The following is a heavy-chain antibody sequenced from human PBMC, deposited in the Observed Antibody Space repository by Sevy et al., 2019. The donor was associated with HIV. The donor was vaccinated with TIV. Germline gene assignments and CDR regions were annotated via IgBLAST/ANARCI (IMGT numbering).Heavy chain of an antibody. CDR3: ARVDYYGSGSLQGGFDY. Sequence: GGSLRLSCAASGFTFSSYSMNWVRQAPGKGLEWVSYISSSSSTIYYADAVKGRFTIARDNAKNSVYLQMNSLRDEDTAVYYCARVDYYGSGSLQGGFDYWGQGTLVTVSS. CDR1: GFTFSSYS. CDR2: ISSSSSTI. V-gene: IGHV3-48*02. D-gene: IGHD3-10*01. J-gene: IGHJ4*02.